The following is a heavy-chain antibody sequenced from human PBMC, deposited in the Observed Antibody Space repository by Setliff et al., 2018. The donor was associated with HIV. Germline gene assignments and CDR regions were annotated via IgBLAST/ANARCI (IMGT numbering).Heavy chain of an antibody. D-gene: IGHD6-13*01. CDR2: IYHSGSA. CDR1: GQSISGYY. J-gene: IGHJ5*02. CDR3: ARILVAAAGTGFDP. V-gene: IGHV4-34*01. Sequence: NPSETLSLTCAVYGQSISGYYWSWVRQPPGKGLEWIGEIYHSGSANYNPSLKSRVIISIDKSKNKFSLKVSSVTAADTAVYYCARILVAAAGTGFDPWGQGILVTVSS.